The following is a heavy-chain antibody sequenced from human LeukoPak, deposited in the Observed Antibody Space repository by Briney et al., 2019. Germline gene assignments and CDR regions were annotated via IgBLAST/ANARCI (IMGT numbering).Heavy chain of an antibody. Sequence: GGSLRLSCVASGFTFSSYAINWVRQAPGKGLEWVSAFDGGGPTTYFADSVRGRFTISRDNSRNTLYLQMNSLRADDTAVYYCAKAGIAVAGTQYYFDYWGQGTLVTVSS. CDR1: GFTFSSYA. V-gene: IGHV3-23*01. CDR2: FDGGGPTT. CDR3: AKAGIAVAGTQYYFDY. D-gene: IGHD6-19*01. J-gene: IGHJ4*02.